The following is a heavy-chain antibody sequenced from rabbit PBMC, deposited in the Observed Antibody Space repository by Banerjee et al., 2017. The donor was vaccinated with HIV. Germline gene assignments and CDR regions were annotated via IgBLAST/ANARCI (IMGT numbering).Heavy chain of an antibody. J-gene: IGHJ4*01. CDR3: ARDLAGVIGWNFNL. Sequence: QEQLEESGGGLVKPEGSLTLTCKASGFDFSSNAMCWVRQAPGKGLEWIACIYTDRGTTYYASWAKGRSTISKPSSTTVTLQMTSLTAADTATYFCARDLAGVIGWNFNLWGPGTLVTVS. V-gene: IGHV1S45*01. CDR1: GFDFSSNA. D-gene: IGHD4-1*01. CDR2: IYTDRGTT.